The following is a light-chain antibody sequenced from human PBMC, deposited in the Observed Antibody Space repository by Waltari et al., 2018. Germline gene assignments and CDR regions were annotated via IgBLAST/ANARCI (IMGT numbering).Light chain of an antibody. CDR3: AAWDDSLNGVV. V-gene: IGLV1-44*01. CDR2: RNN. Sequence: QSVLTQPPSASGTPGQRVTISCSGSSSNIGSNTVNWYQQPPGTAPKPLLYRNNQRPSGVPDRFSGSKSCTSAALAISGLQSEDEADYYCAAWDDSLNGVVFGGGTKLTVL. CDR1: SSNIGSNT. J-gene: IGLJ2*01.